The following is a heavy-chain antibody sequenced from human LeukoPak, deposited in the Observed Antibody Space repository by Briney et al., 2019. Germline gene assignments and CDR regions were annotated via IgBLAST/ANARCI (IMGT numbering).Heavy chain of an antibody. V-gene: IGHV1-18*01. CDR2: ISAYNGNT. D-gene: IGHD2-2*01. Sequence: GASVKVSCKASGGIFSSHAISWVRQAPGQGLEWMGWISAYNGNTNYAQKLQGRVTMTTDTSTSTAYMELRSLRSDDTAVYYCASPDPNCSSTSCYYMDVWGKGTTVTISS. CDR3: ASPDPNCSSTSCYYMDV. CDR1: GGIFSSHA. J-gene: IGHJ6*03.